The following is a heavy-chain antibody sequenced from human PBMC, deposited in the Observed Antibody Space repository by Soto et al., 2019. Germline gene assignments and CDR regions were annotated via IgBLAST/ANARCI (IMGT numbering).Heavy chain of an antibody. CDR3: SRGKGPAGDIVVVVAATGYFDY. CDR1: GYTFTSYD. D-gene: IGHD2-15*01. Sequence: ASVKVSCKASGYTFTSYDINWVRQATGQGLEWMGWMNPNSGNTGYAQKFQGRVTMTRNTSISTAYMELSSLRSEDSAVYYCSRGKGPAGDIVVVVAATGYFDYRGQGTLVTVSS. J-gene: IGHJ4*02. CDR2: MNPNSGNT. V-gene: IGHV1-8*01.